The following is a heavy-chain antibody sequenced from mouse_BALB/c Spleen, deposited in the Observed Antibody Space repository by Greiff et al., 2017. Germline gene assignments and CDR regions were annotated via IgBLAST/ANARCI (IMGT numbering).Heavy chain of an antibody. Sequence: VQLQQSGAELVRSGASVKLSCTASGFNIKDYYMHWVKQRPEQGLEWIGWIDPENGDTEYAPKFQGKATMTADTSSNTAYLQLSSLTSEDTAVYYCNGNGYVDYWGQGTTLTVSS. CDR2: IDPENGDT. J-gene: IGHJ2*01. CDR3: NGNGYVDY. V-gene: IGHV14-4*02. CDR1: GFNIKDYY.